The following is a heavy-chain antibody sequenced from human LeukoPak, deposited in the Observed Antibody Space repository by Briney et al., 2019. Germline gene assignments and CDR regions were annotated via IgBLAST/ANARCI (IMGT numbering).Heavy chain of an antibody. J-gene: IGHJ4*02. Sequence: GGSLRLSCAASGFNLSSHVMSWVRQAPGKGLEWVSDITVSGDTTHYADSVKGRFTISRDNSESTLSLQMTSLRAEDTAVYYCAKAYSSGWAPYDYWGQGTLVTVSS. V-gene: IGHV3-23*01. CDR1: GFNLSSHV. D-gene: IGHD6-19*01. CDR3: AKAYSSGWAPYDY. CDR2: ITVSGDTT.